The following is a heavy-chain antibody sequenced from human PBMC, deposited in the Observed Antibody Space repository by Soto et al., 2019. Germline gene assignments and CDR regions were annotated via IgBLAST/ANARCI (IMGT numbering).Heavy chain of an antibody. V-gene: IGHV3-23*01. Sequence: GWSLRLSCAASGFTFSSYAMSLVRQAPGKGLEWVSTISGSDGRTYSTDSVKGRFTISRDNSRNTAYLQMNSLRVEDTAVYYCAKGVSQYTPLALFDYWGRATLVTVPX. CDR2: ISGSDGRT. D-gene: IGHD5-18*01. CDR3: AKGVSQYTPLALFDY. J-gene: IGHJ4*02. CDR1: GFTFSSYA.